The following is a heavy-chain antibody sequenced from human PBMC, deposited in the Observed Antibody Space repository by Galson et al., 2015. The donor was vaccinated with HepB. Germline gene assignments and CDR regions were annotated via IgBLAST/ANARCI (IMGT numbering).Heavy chain of an antibody. CDR2: ISGSGGST. D-gene: IGHD6-19*01. V-gene: IGHV3-23*01. CDR1: GFTFSSYA. Sequence: SLRLSCAASGFTFSSYAMSWVRQAPGKGLEWVSAISGSGGSTYYADSVKGRFTISRDNSKNTLYLQMNSLRAEDTAVYYCANSVTRRNGVAVAGTGGVDYWGQGTLVTVSS. J-gene: IGHJ4*02. CDR3: ANSVTRRNGVAVAGTGGVDY.